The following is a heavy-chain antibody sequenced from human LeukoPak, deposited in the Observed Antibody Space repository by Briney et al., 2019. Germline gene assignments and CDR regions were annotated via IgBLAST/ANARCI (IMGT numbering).Heavy chain of an antibody. CDR2: IKQDGSEK. CDR1: GFTFSSYW. Sequence: PGGSLRLSCAASGFTFSSYWMSWVRQAPGKGLEWVANIKQDGSEKYYVDSVKGRFTISRDNAKNSLYSQMNSLRAEDTAVYYCARERVQLWSRPFDYWGQGTLVTVSS. V-gene: IGHV3-7*03. J-gene: IGHJ4*02. D-gene: IGHD5-18*01. CDR3: ARERVQLWSRPFDY.